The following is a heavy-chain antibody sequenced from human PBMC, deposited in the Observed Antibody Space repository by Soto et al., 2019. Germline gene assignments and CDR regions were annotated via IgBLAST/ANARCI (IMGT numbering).Heavy chain of an antibody. J-gene: IGHJ3*02. CDR3: AKDNGSGCDWLRVGDASDI. D-gene: IGHD5-12*01. CDR1: GFTFSSYG. V-gene: IGHV3-30*18. CDR2: ISYDGSNK. Sequence: QVQLVESGGGVVQPGRSLRLSCAASGFTFSSYGMHWVRQAPGKGLEWVAVISYDGSNKYYADSVKGRLTISRDNSKNKLYLQMNSLRGEATAVYYCAKDNGSGCDWLRVGDASDIWGQGTMVTVSS.